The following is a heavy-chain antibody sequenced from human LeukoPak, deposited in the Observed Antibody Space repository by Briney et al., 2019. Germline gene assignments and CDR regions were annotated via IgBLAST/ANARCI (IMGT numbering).Heavy chain of an antibody. CDR1: GYTFTGYY. D-gene: IGHD3-9*01. J-gene: IGHJ4*02. CDR3: ATVLRYFDY. Sequence: GASVKVSCKTSGYTFTGYYMHWVRQAPGKGLEWMGGFDPEDGETIYAQKFQGRVTMTEDTSTDTAYMELSSLRSEDTAVYYCATVLRYFDYWGQGTLVTVSS. V-gene: IGHV1-24*01. CDR2: FDPEDGET.